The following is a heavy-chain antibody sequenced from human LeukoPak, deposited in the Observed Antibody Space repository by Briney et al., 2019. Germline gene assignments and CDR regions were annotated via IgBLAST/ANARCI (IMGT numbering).Heavy chain of an antibody. CDR1: GFTFSSYG. D-gene: IGHD6-19*01. CDR2: ISYDGSNK. V-gene: IGHV3-30*18. J-gene: IGHJ5*02. Sequence: GGSLRPSCAASGFTFSSYGMHWVRQAPGKGLEWVAVISYDGSNKYYADSVKGRFTISRDNSKNTLYLQMDSLRAEDTAVYHCAKDWGSGGWYNYFDPWGQGTLVTVSS. CDR3: AKDWGSGGWYNYFDP.